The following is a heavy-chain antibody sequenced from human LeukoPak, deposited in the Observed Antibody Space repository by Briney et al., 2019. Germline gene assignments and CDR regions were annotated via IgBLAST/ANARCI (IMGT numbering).Heavy chain of an antibody. CDR1: GFTLSDYS. CDR3: ARDYKYAFDN. V-gene: IGHV3-48*01. D-gene: IGHD5-24*01. CDR2: IGIDSGNT. Sequence: GGSLRLSCAASGFTLSDYSMNWVRQAPGKGLEWISYIGIDSGNTNYADSVKGRFTISGDKAKNSLYLQMNSLRVEDTAVYYCARDYKYAFDNWGQGTLVTVSS. J-gene: IGHJ4*02.